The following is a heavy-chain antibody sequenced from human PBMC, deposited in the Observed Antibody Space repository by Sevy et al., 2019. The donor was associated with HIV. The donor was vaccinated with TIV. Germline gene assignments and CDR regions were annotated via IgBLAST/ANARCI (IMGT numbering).Heavy chain of an antibody. CDR2: IYSGGST. D-gene: IGHD4-17*01. V-gene: IGHV3-53*01. CDR1: GFTVSSNY. Sequence: GGSLRLSCAASGFTVSSNYMSWVRQAPGKGLEWVSVIYSGGSTYYADSVKGRFTISRDNSKNTLYLQMNSLRAEDTAVYYCARAIDGDYDYHYGMDVWGQGTTVTVSS. J-gene: IGHJ6*02. CDR3: ARAIDGDYDYHYGMDV.